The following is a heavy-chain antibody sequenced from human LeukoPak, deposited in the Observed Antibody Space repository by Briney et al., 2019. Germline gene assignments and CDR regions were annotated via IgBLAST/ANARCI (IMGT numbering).Heavy chain of an antibody. CDR3: ARLILASKRRSQLLAGGDY. CDR1: GGFFSGYF. D-gene: IGHD2-2*01. CDR2: INHSGST. V-gene: IGHV4-34*01. J-gene: IGHJ4*02. Sequence: SETLSLTCAVYGGFFSGYFWSWIRQPPGKGLEWIGEINHSGSTNYNPSLKSRVTISVDTSKNQFSLKLSSVTPADTAVYYCARLILASKRRSQLLAGGDYWGQGTLVTVSS.